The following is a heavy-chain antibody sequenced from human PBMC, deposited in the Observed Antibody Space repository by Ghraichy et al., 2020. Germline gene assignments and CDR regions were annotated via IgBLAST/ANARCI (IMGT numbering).Heavy chain of an antibody. CDR1: GFTFSRHW. D-gene: IGHD4-17*01. CDR2: IKSDGSDS. V-gene: IGHV3-7*01. Sequence: GGSLRLSCAASGFTFSRHWMSWVRQAPGKGLEWVASIKSDGSDSFYVDSVKGRFTISRDNAKNSVSLEMNSLRVEDTAVYYCARDPYGDYKYGGTDHWGQGTLVSVSS. J-gene: IGHJ4*02. CDR3: ARDPYGDYKYGGTDH.